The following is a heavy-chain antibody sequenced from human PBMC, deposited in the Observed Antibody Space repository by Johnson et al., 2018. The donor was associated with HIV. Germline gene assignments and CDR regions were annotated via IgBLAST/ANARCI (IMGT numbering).Heavy chain of an antibody. CDR1: GFTFSSHA. Sequence: QVQLVESGGGVVQPGRSLRLSCAASGFTFSSHAMHWVRQAPGKGLEWVAVISYDGSNKYYADSVKGRFTISRDNSKNTLYLQMNSLRAEDTAVYYCARDGPPYYGGNSGGAFDIWGQGTMVTVSS. J-gene: IGHJ3*02. CDR3: ARDGPPYYGGNSGGAFDI. V-gene: IGHV3-30*04. D-gene: IGHD4-23*01. CDR2: ISYDGSNK.